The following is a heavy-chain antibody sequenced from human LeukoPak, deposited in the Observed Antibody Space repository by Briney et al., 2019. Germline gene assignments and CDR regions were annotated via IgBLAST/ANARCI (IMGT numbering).Heavy chain of an antibody. CDR3: AKDYSKTSYYGSGTYYRPNWFDP. CDR2: IIGSGGST. Sequence: GGTLRLSCAASGFTFSNYGMNWVRQAPGKGLEWVSGIIGSGGSTYYGDSVKGRFTISRDNSKNTLYLQMNSLKDEDTAVYYCAKDYSKTSYYGSGTYYRPNWFDPWGQGTLVTVSS. CDR1: GFTFSNYG. D-gene: IGHD3-10*01. V-gene: IGHV3-23*01. J-gene: IGHJ5*02.